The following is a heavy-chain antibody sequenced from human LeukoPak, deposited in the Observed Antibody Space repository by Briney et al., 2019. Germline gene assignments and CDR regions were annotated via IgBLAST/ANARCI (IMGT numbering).Heavy chain of an antibody. CDR3: ARGSYTGFDLYFDS. CDR2: ISKDGRTI. Sequence: GGSLRPSCAASGFSFSTQEMAWVRQAPGKGLEWVSYISKDGRTIYYADSVKGRFTISRDNTRNSLFLQLSSLSADDTAFYYCARGSYTGFDLYFDSWGQGTLVTISS. CDR1: GFSFSTQE. D-gene: IGHD5-12*01. V-gene: IGHV3-48*03. J-gene: IGHJ4*02.